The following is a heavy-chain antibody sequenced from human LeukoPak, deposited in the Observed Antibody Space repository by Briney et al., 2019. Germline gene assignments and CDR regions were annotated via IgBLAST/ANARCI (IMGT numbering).Heavy chain of an antibody. J-gene: IGHJ4*02. CDR1: GFTFSSYW. V-gene: IGHV3-7*03. CDR3: AREVGGQWLVFDY. Sequence: GGSLRLSCAASGFTFSSYWMSWVRQAPGKRLGWVANIKQDGSEKYYVDSVKGRFTISRDNAKNSLYLQMNSLRAEDTAVYYCAREVGGQWLVFDYWGQGTLVTVSS. CDR2: IKQDGSEK. D-gene: IGHD6-19*01.